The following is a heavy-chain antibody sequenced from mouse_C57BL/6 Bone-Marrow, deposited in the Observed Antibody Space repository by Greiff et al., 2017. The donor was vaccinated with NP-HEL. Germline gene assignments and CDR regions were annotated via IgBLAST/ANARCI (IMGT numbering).Heavy chain of an antibody. CDR2: FHPYNDDT. CDR1: GYTFTTYP. CDR3: ARRGDYYGSSSVFDY. V-gene: IGHV1-47*01. Sequence: QVQLKESGAELVKPGASVKMSCKASGYTFTTYPIEWMKQNHGKSLEWIGNFHPYNDDTKYNEKFKGKATLTVEKSSSTVYLELSRLTSDDSAVYYCARRGDYYGSSSVFDYWGQGTTLTVSS. D-gene: IGHD1-1*01. J-gene: IGHJ2*01.